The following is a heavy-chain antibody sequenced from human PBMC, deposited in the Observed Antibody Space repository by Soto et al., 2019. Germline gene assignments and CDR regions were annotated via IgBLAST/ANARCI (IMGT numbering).Heavy chain of an antibody. Sequence: PSETLSLTCTVSGGSISSGGYYWILIRQHPGKGLEWIGYIYYSGSTYYNPSLKSRVTISVDTSKNQFSLKLSSVTAADTAVYYCARTPPDYGGNQFDYWGQGTLVTVSS. D-gene: IGHD4-17*01. CDR2: IYYSGST. V-gene: IGHV4-31*03. J-gene: IGHJ4*02. CDR1: GGSISSGGYY. CDR3: ARTPPDYGGNQFDY.